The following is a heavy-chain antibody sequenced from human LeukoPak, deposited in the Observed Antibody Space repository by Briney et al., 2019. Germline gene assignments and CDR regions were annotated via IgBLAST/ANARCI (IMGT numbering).Heavy chain of an antibody. Sequence: SETLSLTCTVSGGSISSYHWSWIRQPPGKGLEWIGYIYYSGSTNYNPSLKSRVTISVDTSKNQFSLKLSSVTAADTAVYYCARGMFSGGYYSNFDYWGQGTLVTVSS. CDR3: ARGMFSGGYYSNFDY. CDR2: IYYSGST. V-gene: IGHV4-59*01. D-gene: IGHD3-22*01. J-gene: IGHJ4*02. CDR1: GGSISSYH.